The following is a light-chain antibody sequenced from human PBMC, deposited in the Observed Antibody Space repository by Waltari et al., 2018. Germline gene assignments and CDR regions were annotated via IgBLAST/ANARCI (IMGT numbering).Light chain of an antibody. Sequence: QSALTQPASVSGSPGQSITISCTGTSSDVGSYNLFSWYQQHPDKAPKLMLYEVSNRPQGGSVRFSGVKSGKTASLTTSGLQAEDEADYYCCSYAGSDTFVVLGGGTKLTVL. CDR2: EVS. CDR3: CSYAGSDTFVV. CDR1: SSDVGSYNL. J-gene: IGLJ2*01. V-gene: IGLV2-23*02.